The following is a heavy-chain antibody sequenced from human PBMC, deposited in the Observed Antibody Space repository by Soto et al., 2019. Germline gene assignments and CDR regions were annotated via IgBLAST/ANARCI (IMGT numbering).Heavy chain of an antibody. CDR3: ARKHDILTGYYNPCFDY. J-gene: IGHJ4*02. D-gene: IGHD3-9*01. Sequence: SLRLSCAASGFTFSSYSMNWVRQAPGKGLEWVSSISSSSSYIYYADSVKGRFTISRDNAKNSLYLQMNSLRAEDTAVYCCARKHDILTGYYNPCFDYWGQGTLVTVSS. CDR2: ISSSSSYI. V-gene: IGHV3-21*01. CDR1: GFTFSSYS.